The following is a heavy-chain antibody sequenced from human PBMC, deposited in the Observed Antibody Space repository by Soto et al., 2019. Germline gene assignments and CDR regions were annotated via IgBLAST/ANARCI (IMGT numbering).Heavy chain of an antibody. J-gene: IGHJ4*02. V-gene: IGHV3-64*01. CDR2: ISSNGGST. CDR3: ARQGRAVSSYYFDY. Sequence: EVQLVESGGGLVQPGGSLRLSCAASGFTFSSYAMHWVRQAPGKGLEYVPAISSNGGSTYYANSVKGRFTISRDNSKNTLYLQMGSLRAEDMALYYCARQGRAVSSYYFDYWGQGTLVTVSS. CDR1: GFTFSSYA. D-gene: IGHD3-10*01.